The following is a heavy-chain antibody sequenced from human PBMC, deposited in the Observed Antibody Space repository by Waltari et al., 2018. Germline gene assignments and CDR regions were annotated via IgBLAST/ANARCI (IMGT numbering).Heavy chain of an antibody. CDR2: IYYSGST. Sequence: QLQLQESGPGLVKPSETLSLTCTVSGGSISSSSYYWGWIRQPPGKGLEWIGSIYYSGSTYYNPSLKSRVTISVDTSKNQFSLKLSSVTAADTAVYYCARHERGSSYDYLLVWFDPWGQGTLVTVSS. CDR3: ARHERGSSYDYLLVWFDP. D-gene: IGHD5-12*01. CDR1: GGSISSSSYY. J-gene: IGHJ5*02. V-gene: IGHV4-39*01.